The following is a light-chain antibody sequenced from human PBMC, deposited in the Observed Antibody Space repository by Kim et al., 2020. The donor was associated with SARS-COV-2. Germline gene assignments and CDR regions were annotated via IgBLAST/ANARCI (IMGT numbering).Light chain of an antibody. CDR2: GNN. CDR3: QSYDSSLSYV. Sequence: GQRVTISCTGSSSNIGAGYDVHWYQQLPGTAPKLLIYGNNNRPSGVPDRFSGSKSGTSASLAITGLQAEDEADYYCQSYDSSLSYVLGTGTKVTVL. CDR1: SSNIGAGYD. V-gene: IGLV1-40*01. J-gene: IGLJ1*01.